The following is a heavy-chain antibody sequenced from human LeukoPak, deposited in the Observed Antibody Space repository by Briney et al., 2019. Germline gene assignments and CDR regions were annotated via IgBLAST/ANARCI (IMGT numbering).Heavy chain of an antibody. J-gene: IGHJ3*02. CDR2: ISYDGSNK. CDR1: GFTFSSYG. V-gene: IGHV3-30*18. Sequence: PGGSLRLSCAASGFTFSSYGMHWVRQAPGKGLEWVAVISYDGSNKYYADSVKGRFTISRDNSKNTLYLQMNSLRAEDTAVYYCAKIGVGTTSGAFDIWGQGTMVTVSS. CDR3: AKIGVGTTSGAFDI. D-gene: IGHD1-26*01.